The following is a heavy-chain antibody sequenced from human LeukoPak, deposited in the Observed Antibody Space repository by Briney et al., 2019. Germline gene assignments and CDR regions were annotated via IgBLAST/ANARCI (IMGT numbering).Heavy chain of an antibody. Sequence: GGSLRLSCAASGFTFSNAWMSWVRQAPGKGLEWVGRIKSKTDGGTTDYAAPVKGRFTISRDDSKNTLYLQMNSLKTEDTAVYYCTTDFPWFGELLLSKDMDAFDIWGQGTMVTVSS. CDR2: IKSKTDGGTT. CDR3: TTDFPWFGELLLSKDMDAFDI. J-gene: IGHJ3*02. CDR1: GFTFSNAW. V-gene: IGHV3-15*01. D-gene: IGHD3-10*01.